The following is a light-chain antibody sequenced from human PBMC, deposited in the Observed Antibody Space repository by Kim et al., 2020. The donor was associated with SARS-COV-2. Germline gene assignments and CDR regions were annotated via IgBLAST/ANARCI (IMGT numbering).Light chain of an antibody. Sequence: EIVLTQSPGTLSLSPGERATLSCRASQSVSSSYLAWYQQKPGQAPRLLIYGASSRATAIPDRFSGSGSGTDFTLAISRLEPEDFAVYYCHQYDTSPGTFGQGTKVDIK. J-gene: IGKJ1*01. CDR2: GAS. V-gene: IGKV3-20*01. CDR1: QSVSSSY. CDR3: HQYDTSPGT.